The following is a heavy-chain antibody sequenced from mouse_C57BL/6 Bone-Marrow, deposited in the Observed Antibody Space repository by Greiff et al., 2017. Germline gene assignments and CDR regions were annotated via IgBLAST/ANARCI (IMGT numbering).Heavy chain of an antibody. J-gene: IGHJ4*01. V-gene: IGHV1-50*01. CDR1: GYTFTSYW. CDR3: ARNFRGAMDY. CDR2: IDPSDSYT. Sequence: QVQLQQPGAELVKPGASVKLSCKASGYTFTSYWMQWVKQRPGQGLEWIGEIDPSDSYTNYNQKFKGKATLTVDTSSSTAYMQLSSLTSADSSVYYCARNFRGAMDYWGQGTSVTVSS. D-gene: IGHD3-2*02.